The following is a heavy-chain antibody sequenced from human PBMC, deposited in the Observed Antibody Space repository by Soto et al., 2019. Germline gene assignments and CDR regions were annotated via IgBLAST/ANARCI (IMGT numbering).Heavy chain of an antibody. D-gene: IGHD6-13*01. Sequence: QVQLQESGPGLVKPSETLSLTCTVSGGSVSSGSYYWSWIRQPPGKGLEWIGYIYYSGSTNYNPSLKSLVTISVDTSKNQFSLKLSSVTAADTAVDYCASHGSNWYGLNFDYWGQGTLVTVSS. CDR1: GGSVSSGSYY. V-gene: IGHV4-61*01. CDR3: ASHGSNWYGLNFDY. J-gene: IGHJ4*02. CDR2: IYYSGST.